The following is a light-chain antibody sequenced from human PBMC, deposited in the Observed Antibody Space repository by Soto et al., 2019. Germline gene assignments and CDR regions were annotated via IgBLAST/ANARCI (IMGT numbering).Light chain of an antibody. Sequence: ELVLTQSPGTLSLSPGERATLSCRASQIFSSSYLAWYQQKPGQAPRLLIYAASSRATGIPDRFSGSGSGTDFTLTISRLEPEDFVVYYCQQYSTSPWTFGQGTKVDIK. V-gene: IGKV3-20*01. J-gene: IGKJ1*01. CDR3: QQYSTSPWT. CDR1: QIFSSSY. CDR2: AAS.